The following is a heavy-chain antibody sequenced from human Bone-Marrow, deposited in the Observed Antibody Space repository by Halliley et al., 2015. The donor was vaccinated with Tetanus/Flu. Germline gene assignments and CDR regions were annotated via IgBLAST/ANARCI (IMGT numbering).Heavy chain of an antibody. Sequence: SLRLSCAASGFTFSSYGMHWVRQAPGKGPEWAAIISYDGSYEYYADSVKGRFTISRDNSKNTMYLQMNSLRAEDTAVYYCAKATSLVQYYYYGMDVWGQGSTISVSS. V-gene: IGHV3-30*18. CDR1: GFTFSSYG. J-gene: IGHJ6*02. D-gene: IGHD2-2*01. CDR2: ISYDGSYE. CDR3: AKATSLVQYYYYGMDV.